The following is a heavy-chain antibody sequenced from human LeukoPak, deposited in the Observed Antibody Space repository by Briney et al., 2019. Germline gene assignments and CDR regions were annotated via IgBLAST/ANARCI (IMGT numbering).Heavy chain of an antibody. J-gene: IGHJ4*02. V-gene: IGHV1-69*01. CDR2: IIPIFGTA. D-gene: IGHD2-15*01. CDR1: GGTFSSYA. CDR3: ARGERYCSGGSCLDY. Sequence: ASVKVSCKASGGTFSSYAISWVRQAPGQGLEWMGGIIPIFGTANYAQKFQGRVTITADESTGTAYMELSSLRSEDTAVYYCARGERYCSGGSCLDYWGQGTLVTVSS.